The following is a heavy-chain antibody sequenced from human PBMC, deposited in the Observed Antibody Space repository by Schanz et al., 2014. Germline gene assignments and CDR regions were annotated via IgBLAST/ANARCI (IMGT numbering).Heavy chain of an antibody. CDR2: IYHSGSA. CDR1: GVSITSHIW. CDR3: AKDDDRVAAKLPLGY. Sequence: QVQLQESGPGLVKPSETLSLTCTVSGVSITSHIWWTWVRQPPGKGPEWIGEIYHSGSANYNPSLKSRLTLSVDKSKTQFSLRLSSVTAADTAVYYCAKDDDRVAAKLPLGYWGQGTLVTVSA. D-gene: IGHD5-12*01. J-gene: IGHJ4*02. V-gene: IGHV4-4*02.